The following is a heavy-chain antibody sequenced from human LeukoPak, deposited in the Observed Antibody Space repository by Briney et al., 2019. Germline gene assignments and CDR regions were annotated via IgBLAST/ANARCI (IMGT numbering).Heavy chain of an antibody. V-gene: IGHV1-2*02. CDR3: ARGCSSTSCHFNAFHI. CDR1: GYTFTGYY. J-gene: IGHJ3*02. D-gene: IGHD2-2*01. CDR2: INPNSGGT. Sequence: ASVKVSCKASGYTFTGYYMHWVRQAPGQGLEWMGWINPNSGGTNYAQKFQGRVTMTRDTSISTAYMELSRLRSDDTALYYCARGCSSTSCHFNAFHIRGQGTMVTVSS.